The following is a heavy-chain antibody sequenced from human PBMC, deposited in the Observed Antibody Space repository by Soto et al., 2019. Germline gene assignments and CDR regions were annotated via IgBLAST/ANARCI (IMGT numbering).Heavy chain of an antibody. D-gene: IGHD6-13*01. CDR1: GFTFSSYA. CDR3: ARDPHLYSSSWYFDY. CDR2: ISYDGSNK. Sequence: QVQLVESGGGVVQPGRSLRLSCAASGFTFSSYAMHWVRQAPGKGLEWVAVISYDGSNKYYADSVKGRFTISRDNSKNTLYLQTNSLRAKDTAVYYCARDPHLYSSSWYFDYWGQGTLVTVSS. J-gene: IGHJ4*02. V-gene: IGHV3-30-3*01.